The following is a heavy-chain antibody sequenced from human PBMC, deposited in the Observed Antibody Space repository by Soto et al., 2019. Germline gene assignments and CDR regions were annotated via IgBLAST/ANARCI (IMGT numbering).Heavy chain of an antibody. CDR2: MHYTGFS. J-gene: IGHJ4*02. V-gene: IGHV4-59*02. Sequence: PSETLSLTCSFSGDSVTGHYLTWIRQSPEKGLEWIGYMHYTGFSHYNPSLKSRLTISVDRSKNHFTLQLTSVTVADTAVYYCARHVYQLPSLPYYFDYWGQGALVTVSS. CDR3: ARHVYQLPSLPYYFDY. D-gene: IGHD2-2*01. CDR1: GDSVTGHY.